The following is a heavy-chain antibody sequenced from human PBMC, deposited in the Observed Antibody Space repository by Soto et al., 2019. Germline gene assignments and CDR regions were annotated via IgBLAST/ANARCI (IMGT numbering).Heavy chain of an antibody. J-gene: IGHJ4*02. Sequence: SETLSLTCTVSGGSISSGNYYWSWIRQPPGKGLEWIGFMSYSGSTSYNASLKSRVTISVDTSKNQFSLKLSSVTAADTAVYYCAGGYSGYEKFDYWGQGTLVTVSS. V-gene: IGHV4-30-4*02. CDR3: AGGYSGYEKFDY. CDR2: MSYSGST. D-gene: IGHD5-12*01. CDR1: GGSISSGNYY.